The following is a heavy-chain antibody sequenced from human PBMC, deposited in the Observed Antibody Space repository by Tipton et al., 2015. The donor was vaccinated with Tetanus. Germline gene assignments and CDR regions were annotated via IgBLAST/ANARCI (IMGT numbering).Heavy chain of an antibody. CDR2: IIPDDSDT. V-gene: IGHV5-51*01. CDR3: AMMYSTSSPFAP. J-gene: IGHJ5*02. Sequence: VQLVQSGADVKKPGESLKISCKASGYSFTSHWIGWVRQMPGKGLEWMGMIIPDDSDTRYSPSFQGHVTFSVDKSTSTVYLQLSSLKAPATAMYFCAMMYSTSSPFAPWGQGTLVAVSS. CDR1: GYSFTSHW. D-gene: IGHD6-6*01.